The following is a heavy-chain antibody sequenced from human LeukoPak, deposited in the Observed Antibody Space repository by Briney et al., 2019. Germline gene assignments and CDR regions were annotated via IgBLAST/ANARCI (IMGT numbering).Heavy chain of an antibody. Sequence: TGGSLRLSCAASGFIFSSYAMSWVRQAPGKGLEWVSAISGSGGSTYYADSVKGRFTISRDNSKNTLYLQMNSLRAEDTAVYYCAKALNYYGSGSYYNHWGQGTLVTVSS. V-gene: IGHV3-23*01. CDR1: GFIFSSYA. CDR3: AKALNYYGSGSYYNH. CDR2: ISGSGGST. D-gene: IGHD3-10*01. J-gene: IGHJ5*02.